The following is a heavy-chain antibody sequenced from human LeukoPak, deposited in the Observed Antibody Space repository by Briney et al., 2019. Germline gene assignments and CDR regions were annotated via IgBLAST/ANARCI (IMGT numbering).Heavy chain of an antibody. CDR3: ARVRLADERAWAY. Sequence: ASVKVSCKASGYTFIYFYIHWVRQAPGQGLESVGWIIPKSGDTYSPQRFQGRVTMTRDASISTAYMELSSLRSDDTAVYFCARVRLADERAWAYWGQGSLVTVSS. CDR1: GYTFIYFY. V-gene: IGHV1-2*02. CDR2: IIPKSGDT. D-gene: IGHD3-3*02. J-gene: IGHJ4*02.